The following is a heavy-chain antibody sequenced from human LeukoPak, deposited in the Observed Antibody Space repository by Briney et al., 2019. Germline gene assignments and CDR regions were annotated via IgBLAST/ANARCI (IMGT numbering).Heavy chain of an antibody. CDR1: GGTFSSYA. CDR2: IIPIFGTA. J-gene: IGHJ4*02. Sequence: ASVKVSCTASGGTFSSYAISWVRQAPGQGLEWMGGIIPIFGTANYAQKFQGRVTITADESTSTAYMELSSLRSEDTAVYYCARFPVNYYGGNSGSFDYWGQGTLVTVSS. CDR3: ARFPVNYYGGNSGSFDY. V-gene: IGHV1-69*13. D-gene: IGHD4-23*01.